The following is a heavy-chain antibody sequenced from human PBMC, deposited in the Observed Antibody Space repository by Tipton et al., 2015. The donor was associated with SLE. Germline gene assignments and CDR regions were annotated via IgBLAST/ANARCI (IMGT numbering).Heavy chain of an antibody. J-gene: IGHJ4*02. V-gene: IGHV4-38-2*02. CDR2: VNHSGKT. D-gene: IGHD6-19*01. CDR3: ARDSHVAVGGSGDFDS. CDR1: GYSMTRGYY. Sequence: TLSLTCAVSGYSMTRGYYWGWIRQPPGKRLEWIGRVNHSGKTYYNPSLKSRVTISHDTSKNGFSLELSSVAAADTALYYCARDSHVAVGGSGDFDSWGQGTLVTVSS.